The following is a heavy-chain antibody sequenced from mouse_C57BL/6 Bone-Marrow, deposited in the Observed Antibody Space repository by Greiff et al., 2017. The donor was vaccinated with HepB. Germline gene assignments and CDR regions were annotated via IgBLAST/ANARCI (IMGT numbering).Heavy chain of an antibody. CDR1: GFTFSSYT. V-gene: IGHV5-9*01. J-gene: IGHJ2*01. Sequence: EVKLVESGGGLVKPGGSLKLSCAASGFTFSSYTMSWVRQTPEKRLEWVATISGGGGNTYYPDSVKGRFTISRDNAKNTLYLQMSSLRSEDTALYYCARNLYHDYGGYFDYWGQGTTLTVSS. CDR2: ISGGGGNT. D-gene: IGHD2-4*01. CDR3: ARNLYHDYGGYFDY.